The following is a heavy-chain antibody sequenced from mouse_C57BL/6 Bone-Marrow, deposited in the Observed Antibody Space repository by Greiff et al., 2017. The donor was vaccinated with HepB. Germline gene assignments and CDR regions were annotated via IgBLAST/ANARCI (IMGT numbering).Heavy chain of an antibody. D-gene: IGHD1-1*01. V-gene: IGHV1-59*01. CDR3: ARKIGYYGSSNWYFDV. J-gene: IGHJ1*03. Sequence: QVQLQQPGAELVRPGTSVKLSCKASGYTFTSYWMHWVKQRPGQGLEWIGVIDPSDSYTNYNQKFKGKATLTVDTSSSTAYMQLSSLTSEDSAVYYCARKIGYYGSSNWYFDVWGTGTTVTVSS. CDR1: GYTFTSYW. CDR2: IDPSDSYT.